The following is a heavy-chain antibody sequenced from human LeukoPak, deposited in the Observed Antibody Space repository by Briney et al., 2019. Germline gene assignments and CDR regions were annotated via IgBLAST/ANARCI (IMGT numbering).Heavy chain of an antibody. Sequence: GGSLRLSCAASGFTFSSYWMSWVRQAPGKGLEWVANIKQDGSEKYYVDSVKGRFTIPRDNAKNSLYLQMNSLRAEDTAVYYCARVPRYSKTPMAFDIWGQGTMVTVSS. CDR3: ARVPRYSKTPMAFDI. CDR2: IKQDGSEK. V-gene: IGHV3-7*01. D-gene: IGHD4-11*01. CDR1: GFTFSSYW. J-gene: IGHJ3*02.